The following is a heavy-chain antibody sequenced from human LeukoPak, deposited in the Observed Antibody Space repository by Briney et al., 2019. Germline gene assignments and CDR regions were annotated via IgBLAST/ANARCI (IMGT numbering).Heavy chain of an antibody. J-gene: IGHJ6*02. Sequence: GESLRLSCAASGFTFSSSWMHWVRQAPEKGLVWVSRINSDGSSTSYADSVKGRFTISRDNAKNTLYLQMNSLRADDTAIYYCARNQQLGGHSYYYYGMDVWGQGTTVTVSS. CDR3: ARNQQLGGHSYYYYGMDV. CDR2: INSDGSST. CDR1: GFTFSSSW. V-gene: IGHV3-74*01. D-gene: IGHD3-16*01.